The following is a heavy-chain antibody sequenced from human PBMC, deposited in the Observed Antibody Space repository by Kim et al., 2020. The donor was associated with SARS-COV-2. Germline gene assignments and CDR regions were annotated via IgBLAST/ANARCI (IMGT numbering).Heavy chain of an antibody. V-gene: IGHV3-9*01. J-gene: IGHJ4*02. CDR2: ISWNSANI. CDR3: AKDHDGYNTDPTCDY. CDR1: GFNFNTYA. D-gene: IGHD5-12*01. Sequence: GGSLRLSCAASGFNFNTYAMHWVRQAPGKGLEWVSGISWNSANIAYADSVKGRFTISRDNARTSLYLQMNSLRPDDTALYYCAKDHDGYNTDPTCDYWGQGTLVTVSS.